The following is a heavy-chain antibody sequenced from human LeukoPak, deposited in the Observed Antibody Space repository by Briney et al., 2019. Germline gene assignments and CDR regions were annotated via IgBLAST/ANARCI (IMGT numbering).Heavy chain of an antibody. D-gene: IGHD3-10*01. CDR2: IRNKANNYAT. J-gene: IGHJ5*02. Sequence: GASVKVSCKASGYTFTSYAMHWVRQASGKGLEWVGRIRNKANNYATSYAASVKGRFTISRDDSKSTAYLQMNSLKTEDTAVYYCTTARVDYYGSGAWGQGTLVTVSS. CDR1: GYTFTSYA. V-gene: IGHV3-73*01. CDR3: TTARVDYYGSGA.